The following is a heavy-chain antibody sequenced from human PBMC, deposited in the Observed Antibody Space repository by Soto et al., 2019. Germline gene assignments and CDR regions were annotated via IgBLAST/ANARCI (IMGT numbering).Heavy chain of an antibody. D-gene: IGHD3-22*01. CDR3: ARVPYYYDRSGYSYYYYYYGMDV. CDR2: IYYSGST. Sequence: SETLSLTCTVSGGSISSYYWSWIRQPPGKGLEWIGYIYYSGSTNYNPSLKSRVTISVDTSKNQFSLKLSSVTAADTAAYYCARVPYYYDRSGYSYYYYYYGMDVWGQGTTVTVSS. V-gene: IGHV4-59*01. CDR1: GGSISSYY. J-gene: IGHJ6*02.